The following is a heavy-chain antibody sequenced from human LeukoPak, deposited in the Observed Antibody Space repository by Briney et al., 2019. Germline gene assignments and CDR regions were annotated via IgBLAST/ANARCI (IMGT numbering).Heavy chain of an antibody. CDR1: GFTFSSYG. V-gene: IGHV3-30*18. CDR2: ISYDGSNK. Sequence: GGSLRLSCAASGFTFSSYGMHWVRQAPGKGLEWGAVISYDGSNKYYADSVKGRFTTSRDNSKNTLYLQMNSLRAEDTAVYYCAKDGVTGHFWSGYSTYFDYWGQGTLVTVSS. D-gene: IGHD3-3*02. J-gene: IGHJ4*02. CDR3: AKDGVTGHFWSGYSTYFDY.